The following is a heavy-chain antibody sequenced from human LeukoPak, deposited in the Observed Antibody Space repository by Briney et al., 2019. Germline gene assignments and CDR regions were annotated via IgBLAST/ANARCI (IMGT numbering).Heavy chain of an antibody. J-gene: IGHJ6*03. CDR3: ARTPPYDILTGYYNYNYYYYMDV. Sequence: SETLSLTCTVSGVSISRDFWSWIRQPAGKGLEWIGRIYTTGITSYNPSLNSRVTMSIDTPKNQFSLKLSSVTAAETAVYYCARTPPYDILTGYYNYNYYYYMDVWGKGTTVTVSS. D-gene: IGHD3-9*01. V-gene: IGHV4-4*07. CDR1: GVSISRDF. CDR2: IYTTGIT.